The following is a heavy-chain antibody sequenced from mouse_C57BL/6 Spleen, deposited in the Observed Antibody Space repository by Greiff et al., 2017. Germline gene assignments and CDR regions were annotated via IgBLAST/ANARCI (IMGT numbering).Heavy chain of an antibody. J-gene: IGHJ2*01. CDR2: FYPGSGSI. CDR3: ARHEDNYYGSSYYFDD. CDR1: GYTFTEYT. V-gene: IGHV1-62-2*01. Sequence: VQLQQSGAELVKPGASVKLSCKASGYTFTEYTIHWVKQRSGQGLEWIGWFYPGSGSIKYNEKFKDKATLTADKSSSTVYMELSRLTSEDSAVYFWARHEDNYYGSSYYFDDWGQGTTLTVSS. D-gene: IGHD1-1*01.